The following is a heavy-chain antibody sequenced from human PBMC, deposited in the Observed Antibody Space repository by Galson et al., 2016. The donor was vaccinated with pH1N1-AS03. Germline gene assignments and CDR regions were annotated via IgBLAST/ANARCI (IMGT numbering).Heavy chain of an antibody. Sequence: SVKVSCKASGGTFDNHPINWVRQAPGQGLEWMGGFIPIFGTTNYAPKYQGRVTFTTDDSTTTVYMELSNLRSKDTAVYYCARNSDSLGAFDVWGQGTLLSVSS. CDR2: FIPIFGTT. V-gene: IGHV1-69*05. CDR1: GGTFDNHP. CDR3: ARNSDSLGAFDV. D-gene: IGHD1-7*01. J-gene: IGHJ3*01.